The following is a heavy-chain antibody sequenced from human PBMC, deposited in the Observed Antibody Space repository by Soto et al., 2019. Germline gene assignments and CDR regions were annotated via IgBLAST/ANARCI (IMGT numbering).Heavy chain of an antibody. Sequence: EVHLVESGGGLVKPGGSLRLSCVASGFTFTNAWMIWVRQAPGKGLEWVGRIKSKPDGGTTDYAAPVKGRFTISRDDSKNTVYLEMNSLKSEDTAVYYCTTCLTAAPRRFAPWGQGTLVTVS. CDR1: GFTFTNAW. J-gene: IGHJ5*02. CDR3: TTCLTAAPRRFAP. V-gene: IGHV3-15*07. CDR2: IKSKPDGGTT. D-gene: IGHD2-21*02.